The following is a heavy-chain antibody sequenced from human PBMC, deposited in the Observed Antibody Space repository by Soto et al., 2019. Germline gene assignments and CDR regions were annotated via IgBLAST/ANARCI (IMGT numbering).Heavy chain of an antibody. J-gene: IGHJ4*02. CDR3: ARDHPNYYDSSGYYGV. Sequence: GASVKVSCKASGYTFTTYYMHWVRQAPGQGLEWMGIINPSSGSTSCSQKFQGRVTMTRDTSTSTVYMELSSLTSEDTAVYYCARDHPNYYDSSGYYGVWGQGTPVTVSS. CDR1: GYTFTTYY. V-gene: IGHV1-46*03. D-gene: IGHD3-22*01. CDR2: INPSSGST.